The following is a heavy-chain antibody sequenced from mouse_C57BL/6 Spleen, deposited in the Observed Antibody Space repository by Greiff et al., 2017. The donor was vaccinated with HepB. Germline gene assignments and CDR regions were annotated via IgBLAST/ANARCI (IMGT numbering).Heavy chain of an antibody. CDR1: GYTFTDYN. CDR3: ARSPYYSNYPWYFDV. Sequence: EVQLQESGPELVKPGASVKIPCKASGYTFTDYNMDWVKQSHGKSLEWIGDINPNNGGTIYNQKFKGKATLTVDKSSSTAYMELRSLTSEDTAVYYCARSPYYSNYPWYFDVWGTGTTVTVSS. V-gene: IGHV1-18*01. CDR2: INPNNGGT. J-gene: IGHJ1*03. D-gene: IGHD2-5*01.